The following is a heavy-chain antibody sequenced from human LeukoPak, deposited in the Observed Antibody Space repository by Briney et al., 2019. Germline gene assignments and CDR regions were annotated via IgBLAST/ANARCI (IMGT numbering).Heavy chain of an antibody. V-gene: IGHV5-51*01. CDR3: ARHYSSSWYSDAFDI. CDR1: GYSFTNYW. J-gene: IGHJ3*02. D-gene: IGHD6-13*01. CDR2: IYPGDSDT. Sequence: GESLKISCKGSGYSFTNYWIGWMRQMPGKGLEWMGIIYPGDSDTRYSPSFQGQVTFSADKSISTAYLQWSSLKASDTAMYYCARHYSSSWYSDAFDIWGQGTMVTVSS.